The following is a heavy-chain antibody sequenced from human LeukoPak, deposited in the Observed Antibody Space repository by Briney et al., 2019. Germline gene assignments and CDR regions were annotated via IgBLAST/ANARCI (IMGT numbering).Heavy chain of an antibody. V-gene: IGHV4-59*01. CDR2: IHYSGST. D-gene: IGHD6-19*01. CDR1: GCSISSYY. CDR3: ARAIAVAGTNYYMDV. Sequence: SGTLSPTCNVPGCSISSYYWSWIRQPPGKGLGWIGYIHYSGSTNYNPSLKSRVTISVDTSKNQFSLQLSSVTAADTAVYYCARAIAVAGTNYYMDVWGRGTTVTVSS. J-gene: IGHJ6*03.